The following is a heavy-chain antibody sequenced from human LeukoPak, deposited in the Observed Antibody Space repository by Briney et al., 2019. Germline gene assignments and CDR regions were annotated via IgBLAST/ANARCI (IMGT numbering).Heavy chain of an antibody. CDR2: IYYSGST. Sequence: SETLSLTCTVSGGSISSHYWSWTRQPPGKGLEWIGYIYYSGSTNYNPSLKSRVTISVDTSKNQFSLKLSSVTAADTAVYYCARVRVGATIGYYYYMDVWGKGTTVTVSS. J-gene: IGHJ6*03. CDR3: ARVRVGATIGYYYYMDV. D-gene: IGHD1-26*01. V-gene: IGHV4-59*11. CDR1: GGSISSHY.